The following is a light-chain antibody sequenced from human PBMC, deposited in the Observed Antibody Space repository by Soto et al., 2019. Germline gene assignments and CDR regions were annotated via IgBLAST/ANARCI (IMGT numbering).Light chain of an antibody. J-gene: IGKJ4*01. V-gene: IGKV3-11*01. Sequence: EIVLTQSPATLSLSPGERATLSCRASQSVTWYLAWYQQKPGQAPRLLIYDATNRATGIPAMFSGSGSGTDFTLTISRLEPEDFAVYYCQQRTNWLTFGGGTRVEI. CDR2: DAT. CDR1: QSVTWY. CDR3: QQRTNWLT.